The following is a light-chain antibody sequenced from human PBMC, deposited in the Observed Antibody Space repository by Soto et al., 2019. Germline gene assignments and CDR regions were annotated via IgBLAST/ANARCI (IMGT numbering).Light chain of an antibody. Sequence: EIVLTQSPATLSLSPGERATLSCRASQSVSSYLAWYQQKPGQAPRLLIYDASNRATGIPARFSGSGSGTDFTLTISSLEPEDFAVYYWQQRSTRRYTFGQGTKLEIK. CDR2: DAS. CDR1: QSVSSY. V-gene: IGKV3-11*01. J-gene: IGKJ2*01. CDR3: QQRSTRRYT.